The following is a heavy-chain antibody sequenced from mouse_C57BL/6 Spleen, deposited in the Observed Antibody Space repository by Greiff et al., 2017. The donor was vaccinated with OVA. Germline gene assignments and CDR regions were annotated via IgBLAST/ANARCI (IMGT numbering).Heavy chain of an antibody. CDR3: AREGVTGAWFAY. J-gene: IGHJ3*01. D-gene: IGHD2-2*01. CDR2: ISYDGSN. V-gene: IGHV3-6*01. Sequence: EVQLQESGPGLVKPSQSLSLTCSVTGYSITSGYYWNWIRQFPGNKLEWMGYISYDGSNNYNPSLKNRISITRDTSKNQFFLKLNSVTTEDTATYYCAREGVTGAWFAYWGQGTLVTVSA. CDR1: GYSITSGYY.